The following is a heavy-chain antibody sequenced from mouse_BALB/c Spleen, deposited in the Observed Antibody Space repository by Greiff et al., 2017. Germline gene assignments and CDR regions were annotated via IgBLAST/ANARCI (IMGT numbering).Heavy chain of an antibody. Sequence: VQLQQSGTVLARPGASVKMSCKASGYTFTSYWMHWVKQRPGQGLEWIGAIYPGNSDTSYNQKFKGKAKLTAVTSTSTAYMELSSLTNEDSAVYYCTYYYGSFAYWGQGTLVTVSA. CDR3: TYYYGSFAY. CDR2: IYPGNSDT. V-gene: IGHV1-5*01. D-gene: IGHD1-2*01. CDR1: GYTFTSYW. J-gene: IGHJ3*01.